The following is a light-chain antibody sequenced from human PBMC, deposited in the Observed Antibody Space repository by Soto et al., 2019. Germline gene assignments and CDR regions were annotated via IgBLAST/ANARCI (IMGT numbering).Light chain of an antibody. J-gene: IGLJ3*02. CDR2: EVS. Sequence: QSALTQPPSASGSPGQSVTMSCTGTSSDVGGYNYVSWYRQHPGKAPKLTIYEVSERPSGVPDRFSGSKSGNAASLTVSGLQAEDEAEYYCSSYAGNNIWVFGGGTKLPVL. CDR1: SSDVGGYNY. V-gene: IGLV2-8*01. CDR3: SSYAGNNIWV.